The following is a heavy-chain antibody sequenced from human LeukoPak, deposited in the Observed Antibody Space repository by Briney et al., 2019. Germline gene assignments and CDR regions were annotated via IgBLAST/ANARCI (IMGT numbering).Heavy chain of an antibody. CDR1: GFTVSSNY. Sequence: PGGSLRLSCAASGFTVSSNYMSWVRQAPGKGLECVSVIYSGGSTYYADSVKGRFTISRDNSKNTLYLQMNSLRAEDTAVYYCARYPSDQYYFDYWGQGTLDTVSS. CDR2: IYSGGST. V-gene: IGHV3-53*01. CDR3: ARYPSDQYYFDY. J-gene: IGHJ4*02.